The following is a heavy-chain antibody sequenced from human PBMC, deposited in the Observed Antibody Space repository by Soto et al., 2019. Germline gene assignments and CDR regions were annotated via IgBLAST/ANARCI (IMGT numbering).Heavy chain of an antibody. CDR3: ARRKLYHSSGWFFLKLPFDY. V-gene: IGHV4-34*01. J-gene: IGHJ4*02. D-gene: IGHD6-19*01. CDR2: INHSGST. CDR1: GGSFSGYY. Sequence: SETLSLTCAVYGGSFSGYYWSWIRQPPGKGLEWIGEINHSGSTNYNPSLKSRVTISVDTSKNQFSLKLSSVTAADTAVYYCARRKLYHSSGWFFLKLPFDYWGQGTLVTVSS.